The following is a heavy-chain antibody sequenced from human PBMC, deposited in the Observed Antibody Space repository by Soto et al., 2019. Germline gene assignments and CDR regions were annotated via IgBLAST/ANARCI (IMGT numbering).Heavy chain of an antibody. D-gene: IGHD6-19*01. CDR3: ARELVPRGWFFQH. CDR2: SNHSGST. J-gene: IGHJ1*01. Sequence: SETLSLTCAVYGGSFSGYYWSWIRQPPGKGLEWIGESNHSGSTNYNPSLKSRVTISVDTSKNQFSLKLSSVTAADTAVYYCARELVPRGWFFQHWGRGTLVTVSS. V-gene: IGHV4-34*01. CDR1: GGSFSGYY.